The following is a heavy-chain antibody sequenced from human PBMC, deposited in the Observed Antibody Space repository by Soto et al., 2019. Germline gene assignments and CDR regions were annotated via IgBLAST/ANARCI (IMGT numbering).Heavy chain of an antibody. CDR3: AKAGDSTTPKYYYYYYYGMDV. CDR1: GFTFSSYG. J-gene: IGHJ6*02. Sequence: QVQLVESGGGVVQPGRSLRLSCAASGFTFSSYGMHWVRQAPGKGLEWVAVISYDGSNKYYADSVKGRSTISRDNSKNTLYLQMNSLRAEDTAVYYCAKAGDSTTPKYYYYYYYGMDVWGQGTTVTVSS. D-gene: IGHD6-13*01. CDR2: ISYDGSNK. V-gene: IGHV3-30*18.